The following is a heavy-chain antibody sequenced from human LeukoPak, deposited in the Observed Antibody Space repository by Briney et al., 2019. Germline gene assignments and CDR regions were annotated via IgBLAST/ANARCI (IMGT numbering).Heavy chain of an antibody. D-gene: IGHD4-17*01. CDR1: GGSFSGYY. V-gene: IGHV4-34*01. CDR3: ARGYGELDY. J-gene: IGHJ4*02. Sequence: TSETLSLTCAVYGGSFSGYYWSWIRRPPGKGLEWIGEINHSGSTNYNPSLKSRVTISVDTSKNQFSLKLSSVTAADTAVYYCARGYGELDYWGQGTLVTVSS. CDR2: INHSGST.